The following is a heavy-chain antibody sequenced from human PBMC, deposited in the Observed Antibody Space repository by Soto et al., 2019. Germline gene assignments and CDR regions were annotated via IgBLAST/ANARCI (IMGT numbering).Heavy chain of an antibody. CDR1: GFTFSSYA. CDR3: AKDPLYALGNWFDP. V-gene: IGHV3-23*01. CDR2: INSNGAST. Sequence: EVQLLESGGGLVQPGGSLRLSCVASGFTFSSYAMNWSRQAPGRGLGWVSTINSNGASTFYADSVKGRFTISRDNSKSTLYLQMNSLRAEDTAMYYCAKDPLYALGNWFDPWGQGILVTVSS. D-gene: IGHD4-17*01. J-gene: IGHJ5*02.